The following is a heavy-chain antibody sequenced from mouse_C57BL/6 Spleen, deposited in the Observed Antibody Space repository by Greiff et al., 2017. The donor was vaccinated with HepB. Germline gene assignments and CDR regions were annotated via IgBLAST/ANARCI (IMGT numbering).Heavy chain of an antibody. CDR2: INYDGSST. CDR3: ARDQDSAFAY. D-gene: IGHD3-1*01. Sequence: EVKLVESEGGLVQPGSSMKLSCTASGFTFSDYYMAWVRQVPEKGLEWVANINYDGSSTYYLDSLKSRFIISRDNAKNILYLQMSSLKSEDTATYYCARDQDSAFAYWGQGTLVTVSA. J-gene: IGHJ3*01. V-gene: IGHV5-16*01. CDR1: GFTFSDYY.